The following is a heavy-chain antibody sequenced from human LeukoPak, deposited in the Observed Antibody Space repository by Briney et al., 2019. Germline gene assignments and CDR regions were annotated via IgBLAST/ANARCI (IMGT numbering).Heavy chain of an antibody. CDR1: GFTFGGYA. V-gene: IGHV3-23*01. CDR3: AKSYDTSGRRAFDI. Sequence: GGSLRLSCAASGFTFGGYAMSWVRQAPGKGREGVSAISVDGSHTYYADSVKGRFTISRDNSKNTLYPQMNSLRAEDTAVYYCAKSYDTSGRRAFDIWGQGTMVTVSS. J-gene: IGHJ3*02. CDR2: ISVDGSHT. D-gene: IGHD3-22*01.